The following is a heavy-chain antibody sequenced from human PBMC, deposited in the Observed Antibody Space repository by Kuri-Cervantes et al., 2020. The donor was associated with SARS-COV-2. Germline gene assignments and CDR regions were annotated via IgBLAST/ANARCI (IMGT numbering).Heavy chain of an antibody. CDR1: GFIFSTYG. CDR3: ATEEHTYGTPPGGCCDS. D-gene: IGHD5-18*01. CDR2: IWSVGSKT. V-gene: IGHV3-33*01. J-gene: IGHJ4*03. Sequence: GESLKISCAASGFIFSTYGMHWVRQAPGKGLEWVAVIWSVGSKTYYPHSVKGRSTISRDESKNTLSLQMSSVRAEDTAVYYCATEEHTYGTPPGGCCDSWGQGTLVTVSS.